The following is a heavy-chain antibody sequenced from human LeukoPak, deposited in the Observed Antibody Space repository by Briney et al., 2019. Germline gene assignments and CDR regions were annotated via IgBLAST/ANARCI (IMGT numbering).Heavy chain of an antibody. CDR1: GGSISSSHW. Sequence: SETLSLTCTVSGGSISSSHWWSWVRQPPGKGLEWIGEIYHSGSINYNPSLKSRVTISIDKSKNQFSLKLSSVTAADAAVYYCASLYGSSWPPFDYWGQGTLVTVSS. V-gene: IGHV4-4*02. CDR3: ASLYGSSWPPFDY. D-gene: IGHD6-13*01. J-gene: IGHJ4*02. CDR2: IYHSGSI.